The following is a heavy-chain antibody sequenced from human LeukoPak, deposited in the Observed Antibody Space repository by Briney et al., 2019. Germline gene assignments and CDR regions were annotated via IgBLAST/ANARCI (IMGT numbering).Heavy chain of an antibody. Sequence: ASVKVSCKASGYTFTSYGISWVRQAPGQGLESMGWISAYNGNTNYAQKLQGRVTMTTDTSTSTAYMELRSLRSDDTAVYYCAIDGHGDCSSTSCFYYYYYMDVWGKGTTVTVSS. V-gene: IGHV1-18*01. CDR3: AIDGHGDCSSTSCFYYYYYMDV. CDR1: GYTFTSYG. D-gene: IGHD2-2*01. CDR2: ISAYNGNT. J-gene: IGHJ6*03.